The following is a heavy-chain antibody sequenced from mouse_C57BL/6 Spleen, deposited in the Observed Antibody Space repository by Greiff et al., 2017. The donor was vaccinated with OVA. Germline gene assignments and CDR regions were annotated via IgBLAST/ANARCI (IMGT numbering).Heavy chain of an antibody. CDR2: IDPSDSYT. CDR1: GYTFTSYW. CDR3: ARGIYDGPFAY. J-gene: IGHJ3*01. D-gene: IGHD2-3*01. V-gene: IGHV1-50*01. Sequence: QVQLQQPGAELVKPGASVKLSCKASGYTFTSYWMQWVKQRPGQGLEWIGEIDPSDSYTNYNQKFKGKATLTVDTSSSTAYMQLSSLTSEDSAVDYCARGIYDGPFAYWGQGTLVTVSA.